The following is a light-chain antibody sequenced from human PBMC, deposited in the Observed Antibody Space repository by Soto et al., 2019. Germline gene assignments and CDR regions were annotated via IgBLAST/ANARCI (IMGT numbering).Light chain of an antibody. Sequence: DIQMTQSPSTLSASVGDRVTITCRASQSISSWLAWYQQKPGKAPKLLIYDASSLDSGVPSRFSGSGSGTEITLTISSLQPDDFATYYCQQYNSYSGTFGQGTKVDIK. CDR2: DAS. CDR1: QSISSW. CDR3: QQYNSYSGT. J-gene: IGKJ1*01. V-gene: IGKV1-5*01.